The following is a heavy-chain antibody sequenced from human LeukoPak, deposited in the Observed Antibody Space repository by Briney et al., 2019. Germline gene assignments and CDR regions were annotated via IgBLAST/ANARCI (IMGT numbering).Heavy chain of an antibody. J-gene: IGHJ4*02. D-gene: IGHD3-22*01. CDR1: AYAISSGLF. CDR2: IDHSGTT. Sequence: SDTLSLTCSVSAYAISSGLFWGWIRQPPGKGLEWIGSIDHSGTTFYKSSLKSRVTISVDTSKNQFSLKLSSVTAADTAVYYCARTSMYYYDSSGYSYYFDYWGQGTLVTVSS. V-gene: IGHV4-38-2*02. CDR3: ARTSMYYYDSSGYSYYFDY.